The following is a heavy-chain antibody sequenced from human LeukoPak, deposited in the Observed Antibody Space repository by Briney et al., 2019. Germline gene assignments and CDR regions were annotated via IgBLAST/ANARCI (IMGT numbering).Heavy chain of an antibody. V-gene: IGHV3-48*01. CDR3: ARIRDYGGNS. Sequence: PGGSLRLSCAASAFTFSSYGMNWVRQAPGKGLEWVSYISSTSSNISYADSVRGRFTISRDNAKNSLYLQMNSLRVEDTALYYCARIRDYGGNSWGQGTLVTVSS. CDR2: ISSTSSNI. J-gene: IGHJ5*02. D-gene: IGHD4-23*01. CDR1: AFTFSSYG.